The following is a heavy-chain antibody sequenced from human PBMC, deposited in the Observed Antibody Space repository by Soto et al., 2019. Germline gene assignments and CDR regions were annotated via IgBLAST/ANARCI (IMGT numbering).Heavy chain of an antibody. V-gene: IGHV1-18*01. Sequence: QVQLVQSGAEVKKPGASVKVSCKASGYTFTSYGISWVRQAPGQGLEWMGWISAYNGNTNYAQKLQGRVTMTTDSSTSTAYMELRSLRSDYTAVYYCARAPGTNYDILTGFLTYYFDYWGQGTLVTVSS. J-gene: IGHJ4*02. CDR2: ISAYNGNT. CDR3: ARAPGTNYDILTGFLTYYFDY. CDR1: GYTFTSYG. D-gene: IGHD3-9*01.